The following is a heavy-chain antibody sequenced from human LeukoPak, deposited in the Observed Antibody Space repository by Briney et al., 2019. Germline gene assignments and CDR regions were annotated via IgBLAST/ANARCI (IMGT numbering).Heavy chain of an antibody. D-gene: IGHD3-9*01. CDR2: IYYSGST. Sequence: KPSETLSLTCTVSGGSISCYYWSWIRQPPGKGLEWIGYIYYSGSTNYNPSLKSRVTISVDTSKNQFSLKLSSVTAADTAVYYCARLGRDYDILTGYYHPPLWGQGTLVTVSS. V-gene: IGHV4-59*08. J-gene: IGHJ4*02. CDR1: GGSISCYY. CDR3: ARLGRDYDILTGYYHPPL.